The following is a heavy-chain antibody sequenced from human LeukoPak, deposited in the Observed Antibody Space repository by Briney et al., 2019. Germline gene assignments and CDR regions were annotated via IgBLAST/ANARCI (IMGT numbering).Heavy chain of an antibody. J-gene: IGHJ5*02. CDR3: ARNDFWSGYYPYNWFDP. V-gene: IGHV4-39*01. Sequence: SETLSLTCTVSGGSISSSSYYWGWIRQPPGKGLEWIGSIYYSGSTYYNPSLKRRVTISVDTSKNQFSLKLSSVTAADTAVYYCARNDFWSGYYPYNWFDPWGQGTLVTVSS. CDR2: IYYSGST. CDR1: GGSISSSSYY. D-gene: IGHD3-3*01.